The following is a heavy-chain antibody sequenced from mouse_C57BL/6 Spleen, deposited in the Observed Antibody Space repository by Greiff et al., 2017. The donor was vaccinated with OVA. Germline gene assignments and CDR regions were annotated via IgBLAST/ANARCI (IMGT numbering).Heavy chain of an antibody. D-gene: IGHD2-4*01. Sequence: DVKLVESGGGLVKPGGSLKLSCAASGFTFSDYGMHWVRQAPEKGLEWVAYISSGSSTIYYADTVKGRFTISRDNAKNTLFLQMTSLRSEDTAMYYCARDYDRTLYAMDYWGQGTSVTVSS. V-gene: IGHV5-17*01. J-gene: IGHJ4*01. CDR1: GFTFSDYG. CDR2: ISSGSSTI. CDR3: ARDYDRTLYAMDY.